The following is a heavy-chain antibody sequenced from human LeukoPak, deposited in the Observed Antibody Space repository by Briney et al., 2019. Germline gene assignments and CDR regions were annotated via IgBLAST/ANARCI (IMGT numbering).Heavy chain of an antibody. V-gene: IGHV3-30*04. Sequence: GGSLRLSCAASGFTFSSHAMNWVRQAPGKGLEWVAVISYDGSNKYYVDSVKGRFTISRDNSKNTPYLQMNSLRAEDTAVYYRARDRVVRGVELFDYWGQGTLVTVSS. D-gene: IGHD3-10*01. CDR3: ARDRVVRGVELFDY. CDR2: ISYDGSNK. J-gene: IGHJ4*02. CDR1: GFTFSSHA.